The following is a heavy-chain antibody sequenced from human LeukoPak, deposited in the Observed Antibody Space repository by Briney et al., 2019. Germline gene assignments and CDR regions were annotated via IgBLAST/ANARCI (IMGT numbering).Heavy chain of an antibody. D-gene: IGHD2-2*01. V-gene: IGHV4-61*05. Sequence: SETLSLTCTVSGGSISSSNYYWGWIRQPPGKGLEWIGSIDYSGSTSYNPSLKSRVTISIDTSKNQLSLRLTSVAAADTAVYFCARGLFSTRRESDYWGQGTLVTVSS. CDR3: ARGLFSTRRESDY. J-gene: IGHJ4*02. CDR2: IDYSGST. CDR1: GGSISSSNYY.